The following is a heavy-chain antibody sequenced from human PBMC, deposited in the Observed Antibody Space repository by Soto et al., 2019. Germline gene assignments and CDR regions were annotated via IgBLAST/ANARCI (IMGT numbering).Heavy chain of an antibody. CDR2: IIPIFGTA. Sequence: AASVKVSCKASGGTFSSYAISWVRQAPGQGLEWMGGIIPIFGTANYAQKFQGRVTITADESTSTAYMELSSLRSEDTAVYYCARDYLRLGELSYSWGQGTLVTVSS. V-gene: IGHV1-69*13. D-gene: IGHD3-16*02. CDR1: GGTFSSYA. J-gene: IGHJ5*02. CDR3: ARDYLRLGELSYS.